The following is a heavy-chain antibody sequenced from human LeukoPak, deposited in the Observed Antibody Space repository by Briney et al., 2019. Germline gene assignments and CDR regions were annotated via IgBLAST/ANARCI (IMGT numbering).Heavy chain of an antibody. J-gene: IGHJ3*02. Sequence: EESLKISCKGSGYRFTSYWIGWVRQMPGKGLEWMGFIYPGDSDTRYSPSFQGQVTISADKSMSTAYLQWSSLEASDTAMYYCARRRGRYSGDAFDIWGQGTMVTVSS. D-gene: IGHD1-26*01. CDR3: ARRRGRYSGDAFDI. CDR2: IYPGDSDT. CDR1: GYRFTSYW. V-gene: IGHV5-51*01.